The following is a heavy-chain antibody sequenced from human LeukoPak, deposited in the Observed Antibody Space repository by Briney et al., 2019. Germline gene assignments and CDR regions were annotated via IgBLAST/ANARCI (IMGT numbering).Heavy chain of an antibody. CDR1: GGTFSSYA. Sequence: SVKVSCKASGGTFSSYAISWVRQAPGQGLEWMGGIIPIFGTANYAQKFQGRVTITADESTSTAYMELSSLRSEDTAVYYCARGPSPAVKVYYYYYMDVWGKGTTVTVSS. CDR2: IIPIFGTA. D-gene: IGHD2-2*01. V-gene: IGHV1-69*13. CDR3: ARGPSPAVKVYYYYYMDV. J-gene: IGHJ6*03.